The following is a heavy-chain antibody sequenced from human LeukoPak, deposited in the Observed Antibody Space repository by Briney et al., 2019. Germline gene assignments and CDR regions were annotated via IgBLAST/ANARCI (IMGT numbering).Heavy chain of an antibody. CDR1: GYTFTSYG. CDR3: ARGRGSSARLGYSYYYIDV. D-gene: IGHD1-26*01. CDR2: INTNTGNP. V-gene: IGHV7-4-1*02. J-gene: IGHJ6*03. Sequence: ASVKVSCKASGYTFTSYGINWVRQAPGQGLEWMGWINTNTGNPTYAQGFTGRFVFSLETSVSTAYLQISSLKAEDTAVYYCARGRGSSARLGYSYYYIDVWGKGTTVTVSS.